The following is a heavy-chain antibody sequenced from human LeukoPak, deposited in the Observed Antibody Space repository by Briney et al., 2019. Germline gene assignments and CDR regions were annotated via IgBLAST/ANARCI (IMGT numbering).Heavy chain of an antibody. J-gene: IGHJ5*02. CDR3: ARVNKFVSSSSGLA. D-gene: IGHD6-6*01. V-gene: IGHV3-48*03. CDR2: ISTSGITI. CDR1: GFTFSNYE. Sequence: GGSLRLSRAASGFTFSNYEMNWVRQAPGKGLEWVSYISTSGITIYYADSVKGRFTISRDNAKNSLYLQMNSLRAEDTAVYYCARVNKFVSSSSGLAWGQGTLVTVSS.